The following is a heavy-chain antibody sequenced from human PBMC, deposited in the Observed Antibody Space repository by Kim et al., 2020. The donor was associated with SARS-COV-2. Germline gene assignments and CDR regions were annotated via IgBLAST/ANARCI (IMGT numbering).Heavy chain of an antibody. CDR3: ARRAGYSSPMDV. J-gene: IGHJ6*02. D-gene: IGHD6-19*01. V-gene: IGHV5-51*01. Sequence: SYSPSFQGQVTISADQTLSTAYLQWSSLKASDTAMYYCARRAGYSSPMDVWGQGTTVTVSS.